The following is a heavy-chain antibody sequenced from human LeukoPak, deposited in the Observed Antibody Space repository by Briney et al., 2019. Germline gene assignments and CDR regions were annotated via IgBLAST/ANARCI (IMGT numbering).Heavy chain of an antibody. CDR2: ISSSGSTI. CDR1: GFTFSNAW. J-gene: IGHJ4*02. CDR3: ARAYTGSYDY. Sequence: GGSLRLSCAASGFTFSNAWMNWVRQAPGKGLEWVSYISSSGSTIYYTDSVKGRFTVSRDNAKNSLYLQMNSLRAEDTAVYYCARAYTGSYDYWGQGTLVTVSS. V-gene: IGHV3-48*04. D-gene: IGHD3-16*01.